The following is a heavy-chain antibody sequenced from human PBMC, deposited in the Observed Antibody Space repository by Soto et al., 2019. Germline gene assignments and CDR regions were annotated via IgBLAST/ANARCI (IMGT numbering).Heavy chain of an antibody. CDR1: GGSISSGGYY. Sequence: QVQLQESGPGLVKPSQTLSLTCTVSGGSISSGGYYWSWIRQHPGKGLEWIGDIYYSGSTYYNPSPKSRLTISGDTAKNQFSLKLSSVTAADTAVYYCARVGGINWFDPWGQGTLVTVSS. CDR3: ARVGGINWFDP. D-gene: IGHD3-16*01. CDR2: IYYSGST. V-gene: IGHV4-31*03. J-gene: IGHJ5*02.